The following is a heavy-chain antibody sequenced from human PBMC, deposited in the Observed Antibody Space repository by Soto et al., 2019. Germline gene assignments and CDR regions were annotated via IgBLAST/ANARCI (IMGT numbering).Heavy chain of an antibody. D-gene: IGHD2-2*01. CDR3: ARGGIYCSSTSCASEGLYFDY. CDR2: IIPIFDTA. V-gene: IGHV1-69*01. Sequence: QVQLVQSGAEVKKPGSSVKVSCKASGGTFSSYAISWVRQAPGQGLEWMGGIIPIFDTANYAQKFQGRVTITADESTSTAYMELSSLRSEDTAVYYCARGGIYCSSTSCASEGLYFDYWGQGTLVTVSS. J-gene: IGHJ4*02. CDR1: GGTFSSYA.